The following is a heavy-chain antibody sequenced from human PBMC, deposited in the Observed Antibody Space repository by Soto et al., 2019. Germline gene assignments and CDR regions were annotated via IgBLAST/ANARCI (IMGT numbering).Heavy chain of an antibody. CDR2: ISGSCRST. Sequence: EVQLLESGGGLVQPGWSLRLSCAASGFTFSTSAMSWVRQVPGKGLEWVSLISGSCRSTDYADSVKGRFIISRDNSKNTVYLQRSSVRAGDSAVYYCARDPPGEKLQPDFGMAVWGQGPTFTVA. J-gene: IGHJ6*02. D-gene: IGHD2-15*01. V-gene: IGHV3-23*01. CDR3: ARDPPGEKLQPDFGMAV. CDR1: GFTFSTSA.